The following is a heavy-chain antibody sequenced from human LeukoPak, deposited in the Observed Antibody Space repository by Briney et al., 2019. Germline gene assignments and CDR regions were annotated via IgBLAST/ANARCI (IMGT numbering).Heavy chain of an antibody. CDR2: INPNSGGT. J-gene: IGHJ1*01. CDR1: GYTFTYHH. D-gene: IGHD6-13*01. Sequence: ASVKVSCKASGYTFTYHHIHLVRQAPGQGLEWMGWINPNSGGTNYAQKFQGRVTMTRDTSISTAYMELSRLRSDDTAVYYCARGYPLSTTAAGTYFQHWGQGTLVTVSS. V-gene: IGHV1-2*02. CDR3: ARGYPLSTTAAGTYFQH.